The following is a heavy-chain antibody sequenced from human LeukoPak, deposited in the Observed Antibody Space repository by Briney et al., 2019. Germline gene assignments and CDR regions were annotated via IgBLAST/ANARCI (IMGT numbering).Heavy chain of an antibody. CDR1: GFTFSTYA. V-gene: IGHV3-23*01. CDR2: ISGSGAST. D-gene: IGHD3-22*01. CDR3: AKVPTYYYDSSGYYHFDY. J-gene: IGHJ4*02. Sequence: PGGSLRLSCAASGFTFSTYAMTWVRQAPGKGLEWVSVISGSGASTDNADSVKGRFTISRDNSKNTLHLQMNSVRAEDTAVYYCAKVPTYYYDSSGYYHFDYWGQGTLVTVSS.